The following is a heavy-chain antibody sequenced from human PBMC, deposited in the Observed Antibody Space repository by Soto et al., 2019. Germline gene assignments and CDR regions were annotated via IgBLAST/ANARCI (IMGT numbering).Heavy chain of an antibody. CDR3: ARGHYGSPPGYFDY. J-gene: IGHJ4*02. CDR1: GFTVSNNY. CDR2: IYDGGST. V-gene: IGHV3-66*01. D-gene: IGHD3-10*01. Sequence: EVQLVESGGGLVQRGGSLRLSCAASGFTVSNNYMSWVRQAPGKGLEWVSVIYDGGSTYYAESVKDRFTISRDNSKNTLYPQMNSLRAEDTAVYYCARGHYGSPPGYFDYWGQGTLVTVSS.